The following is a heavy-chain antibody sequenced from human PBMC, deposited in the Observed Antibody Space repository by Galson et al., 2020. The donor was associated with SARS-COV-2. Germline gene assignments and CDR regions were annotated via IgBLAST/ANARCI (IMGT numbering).Heavy chain of an antibody. CDR1: GITFSSYA. D-gene: IGHD6-13*01. CDR3: ATYLGPLPAGHLGF. CDR2: ISGRGDST. J-gene: IGHJ4*02. V-gene: IGHV3-23*01. Sequence: GESLKISCAASGITFSSYATNWVRQAPGKGLEWVGAISGRGDSTYYADSVKGRFTISRDNSKNTVHLQLNGLRAEDTALYYCATYLGPLPAGHLGFWGQGTLGSVSS.